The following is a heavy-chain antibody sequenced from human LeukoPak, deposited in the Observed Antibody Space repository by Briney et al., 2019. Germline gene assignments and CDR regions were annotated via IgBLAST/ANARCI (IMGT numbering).Heavy chain of an antibody. CDR2: INPNSGGT. CDR1: GYTFTGYY. J-gene: IGHJ6*02. D-gene: IGHD1-26*01. CDR3: ARAIVGATFGRMLGYYGMDV. V-gene: IGHV1-2*02. Sequence: ASVKVSCKASGYTFTGYYMHWVRQAPGQGFEWMGWINPNSGGTNYAQKFRGRVTMTRDTSISTAYMELSRLRSDDTAVYYCARAIVGATFGRMLGYYGMDVWGQGTTVTVSS.